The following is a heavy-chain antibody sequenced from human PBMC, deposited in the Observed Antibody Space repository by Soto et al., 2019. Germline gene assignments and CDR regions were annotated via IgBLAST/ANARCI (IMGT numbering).Heavy chain of an antibody. CDR3: ARARSGSYYEGVDY. V-gene: IGHV3-48*02. CDR1: GFTFSSYS. J-gene: IGHJ4*02. D-gene: IGHD3-10*01. Sequence: EVQLVESGGGLVQPGGSLRLSCAASGFTFSSYSMNWVRQAPGKGLEWVSYISSSSSTIYYADSVKGRFTISRDNAKNSQYLQMNSLRDEDTAVYYCARARSGSYYEGVDYWGQGTLVTVSS. CDR2: ISSSSSTI.